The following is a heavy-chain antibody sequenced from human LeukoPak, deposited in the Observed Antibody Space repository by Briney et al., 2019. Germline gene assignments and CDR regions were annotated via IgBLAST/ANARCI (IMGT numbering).Heavy chain of an antibody. CDR1: GGTFSSYA. J-gene: IGHJ5*02. CDR2: IIPILGIA. Sequence: SVKVSCKASGGTFSSYAISWVRQASGQGLEWMGRIIPILGIANYAQKFQGRVTITADKSTSTAYMELSSLRSEDTAVYYCARSPSGSGSYVGPWGQGTLVTVSS. V-gene: IGHV1-69*04. D-gene: IGHD3-10*01. CDR3: ARSPSGSGSYVGP.